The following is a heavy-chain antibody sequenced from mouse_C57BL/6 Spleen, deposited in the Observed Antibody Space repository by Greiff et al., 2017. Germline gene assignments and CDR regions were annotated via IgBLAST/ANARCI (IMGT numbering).Heavy chain of an antibody. D-gene: IGHD1-1*01. Sequence: EVKLQESGPGLVKPSQSLSLTCSVTGYSITSGYYWNWIRQFPGNKLEWMGYISYDGSNNYNPSLKNRISITRDTSKNQFFLKLNSVTTEDTATYYCAREGTVVAPLDYWGQGTTLTVSS. V-gene: IGHV3-6*01. J-gene: IGHJ2*01. CDR1: GYSITSGYY. CDR3: AREGTVVAPLDY. CDR2: ISYDGSN.